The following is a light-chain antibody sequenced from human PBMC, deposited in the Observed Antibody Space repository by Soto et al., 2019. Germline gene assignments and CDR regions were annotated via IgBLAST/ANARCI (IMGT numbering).Light chain of an antibody. V-gene: IGKV3-15*01. Sequence: EIVMTQSPATLSVSPGERATLSCRASQNISSNLAWYQQKPGQAPRLLIDGASTRATGIPARFSGSGSGTEVTLTISSLQSEDFAVYYCQQYNNWLWTFGQGPKVEIK. CDR2: GAS. CDR3: QQYNNWLWT. CDR1: QNISSN. J-gene: IGKJ1*01.